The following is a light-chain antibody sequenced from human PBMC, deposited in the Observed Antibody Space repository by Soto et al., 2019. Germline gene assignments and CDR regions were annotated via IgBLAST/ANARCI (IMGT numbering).Light chain of an antibody. CDR1: QILLHSSGYNC. J-gene: IGKJ1*01. CDR3: MQALQTPHT. V-gene: IGKV2-28*01. CDR2: LGS. Sequence: DSLMTQSPRSLPVTPGEPSSISFTSSQILLHSSGYNCLDWYVQKPGQSPQVLIYLGSNRASGVPDRFSGSGSGTDFTLKISRVEAEDVGVYYCMQALQTPHTFGQGTKVDIK.